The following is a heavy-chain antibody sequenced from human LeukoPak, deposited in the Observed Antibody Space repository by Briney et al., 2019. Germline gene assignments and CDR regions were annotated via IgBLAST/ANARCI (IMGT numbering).Heavy chain of an antibody. CDR2: ISGSGGST. CDR3: AKASRGFDY. Sequence: GGSLRVSCAASGFTFSSYAMSGVRQAPGKGVEWVSAISGSGGSTYYADSVKGRFTISRDNSKNTLYLQMNSLRAEDTAVYYCAKASRGFDYWGQGTLVTVSS. CDR1: GFTFSSYA. J-gene: IGHJ4*02. V-gene: IGHV3-23*01.